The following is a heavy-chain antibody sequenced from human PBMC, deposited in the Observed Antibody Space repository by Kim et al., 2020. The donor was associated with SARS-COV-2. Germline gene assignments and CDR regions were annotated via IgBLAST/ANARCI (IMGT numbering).Heavy chain of an antibody. CDR3: ARGGVTGSLLDY. J-gene: IGHJ4*02. Sequence: GGSLTLSCTASGVSVTTYWMHWVRQVPGKGLQWVSRLNNGGTSSTYADFVKGRFAISRDNLKATLYLRMTSLRAEDTAVYFCARGGVTGSLLDYWGQGTLVTVPS. CDR2: LNNGGTSS. CDR1: GVSVTTYW. D-gene: IGHD1-1*01. V-gene: IGHV3-74*01.